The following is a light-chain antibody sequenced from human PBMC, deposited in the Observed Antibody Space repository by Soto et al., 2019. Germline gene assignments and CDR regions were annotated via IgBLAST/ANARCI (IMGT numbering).Light chain of an antibody. CDR2: DVS. CDR1: SSDVAGSNY. Sequence: HSALTQPASVSGSRGQSITISCTGTSSDVAGSNYVSWYQHHPGKAPKLIIYDVSNRPSGVSYRFSGSKSGNTASLTISGLQAEDEADYYCSSYTSINTVVFGGGTKLTVL. V-gene: IGLV2-14*03. CDR3: SSYTSINTVV. J-gene: IGLJ2*01.